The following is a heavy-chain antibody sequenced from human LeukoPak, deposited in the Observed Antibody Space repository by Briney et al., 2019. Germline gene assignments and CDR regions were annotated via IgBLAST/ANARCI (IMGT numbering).Heavy chain of an antibody. D-gene: IGHD2-15*01. V-gene: IGHV1-3*01. CDR1: GYTFTNYA. Sequence: GASVKVSCKGSGYTFTNYAVHWVRQAPGQRLEWLGWINPGNGDTKYSQNFQGRVTVTSDTSAATARVELNSLTSEDTAVYYCARERWHCRVNCYSVYYYALDVWGQGTTVTVSS. CDR2: INPGNGDT. J-gene: IGHJ6*02. CDR3: ARERWHCRVNCYSVYYYALDV.